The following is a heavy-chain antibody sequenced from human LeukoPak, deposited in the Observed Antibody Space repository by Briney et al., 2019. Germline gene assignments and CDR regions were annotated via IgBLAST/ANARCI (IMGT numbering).Heavy chain of an antibody. J-gene: IGHJ4*02. Sequence: PSETLSLTCAVYGGSFSGYYWSWIRQPPGKGLEWIGEINHSGSTNYNPSLKSRVTISVDTSKNQFSLKLSSVTAADTAVYYCARRPLYGGGLGYWGQGTLVTVSS. D-gene: IGHD1-26*01. CDR3: ARRPLYGGGLGY. CDR2: INHSGST. V-gene: IGHV4-34*01. CDR1: GGSFSGYY.